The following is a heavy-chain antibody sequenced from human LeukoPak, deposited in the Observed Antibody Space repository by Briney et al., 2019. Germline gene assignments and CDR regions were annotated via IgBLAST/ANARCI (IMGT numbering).Heavy chain of an antibody. V-gene: IGHV3-7*01. D-gene: IGHD1-26*01. Sequence: PGGSLRLSCAASGFTLDDYAMHWVRQAPGKGLKWVANIKTDGSEKYYLDSVKGRFTISRDNAKNSLYLQMNSLRAEDTAVYYCASTSWELPDYWGQGTLVTVSS. CDR2: IKTDGSEK. CDR1: GFTLDDYA. CDR3: ASTSWELPDY. J-gene: IGHJ4*02.